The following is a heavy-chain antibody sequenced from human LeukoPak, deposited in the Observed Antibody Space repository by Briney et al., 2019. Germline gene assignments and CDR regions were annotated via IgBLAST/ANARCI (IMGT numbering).Heavy chain of an antibody. Sequence: ASVKVSCKASGYTFTSYGISWVRQAPGQGLEWMGWISAYNGNTNYAQKPQGRVTMTTDTSTSTAYMELRSLRSDDTAVYYCARDLGSSWHWYSNYYFDYWGQGTLVTVSS. CDR3: ARDLGSSWHWYSNYYFDY. D-gene: IGHD6-13*01. V-gene: IGHV1-18*01. J-gene: IGHJ4*02. CDR2: ISAYNGNT. CDR1: GYTFTSYG.